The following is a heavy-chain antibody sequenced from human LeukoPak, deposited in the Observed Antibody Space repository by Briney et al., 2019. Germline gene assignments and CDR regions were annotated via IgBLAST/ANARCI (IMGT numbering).Heavy chain of an antibody. Sequence: SETLSLTCAVYGGSFSGYYWSWIRQPPGKGLEWIGEINHSGSTNYNPSLKSRVTISVDTSKNQFSLKLSSVTAADTAVYYCAGQVVVIANWFDPWGQGTLVTVSS. D-gene: IGHD3-22*01. V-gene: IGHV4-34*01. CDR3: AGQVVVIANWFDP. CDR2: INHSGST. J-gene: IGHJ5*02. CDR1: GGSFSGYY.